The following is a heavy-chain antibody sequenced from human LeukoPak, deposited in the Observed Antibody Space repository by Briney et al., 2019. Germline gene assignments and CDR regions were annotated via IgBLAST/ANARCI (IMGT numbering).Heavy chain of an antibody. CDR1: AFTVSSNY. CDR3: ARAWSGTNDY. J-gene: IGHJ4*02. D-gene: IGHD3/OR15-3a*01. CDR2: IYSGGST. V-gene: IGHV3-66*01. Sequence: GGSLRLSCAASAFTVSSNYMSWVRQAPGKGLEWVSVIYSGGSTYYADSVKGRFTISRDNSKNTLYLQMNSLRAEDTAVYYCARAWSGTNDYWGQGTLVTVSS.